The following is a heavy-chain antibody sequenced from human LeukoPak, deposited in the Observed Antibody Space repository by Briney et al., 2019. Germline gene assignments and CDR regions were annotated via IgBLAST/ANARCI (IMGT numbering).Heavy chain of an antibody. CDR3: ARGRFLEWLDALDI. CDR2: IYSGGRT. Sequence: GGSLRLSCAAPRFTVSSNYMSWVRQAPGKGLEWVSVIYSGGRTYYADSVKGRFTISRDNSKNTLYLQMNSLRVEDTAVYYCARGRFLEWLDALDIWVQGTMVTVSS. J-gene: IGHJ3*02. CDR1: RFTVSSNY. D-gene: IGHD3-3*01. V-gene: IGHV3-66*01.